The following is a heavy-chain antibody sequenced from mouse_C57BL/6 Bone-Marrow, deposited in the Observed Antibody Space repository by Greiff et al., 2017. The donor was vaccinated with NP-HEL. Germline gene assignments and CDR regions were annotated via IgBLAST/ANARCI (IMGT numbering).Heavy chain of an antibody. D-gene: IGHD1-1*01. V-gene: IGHV14-4*01. Sequence: EVQLQQSGAELVRPGASVKLSCTASGFNIKDDYMHWVKQRPEQGLEWIGWIDPENGDTEYASKFQGKATITADTSSNTAYLQLSRLTSEDTAVYYCTPFYYYGSRQCAYGGQGTLVTVSA. CDR1: GFNIKDDY. J-gene: IGHJ3*01. CDR3: TPFYYYGSRQCAY. CDR2: IDPENGDT.